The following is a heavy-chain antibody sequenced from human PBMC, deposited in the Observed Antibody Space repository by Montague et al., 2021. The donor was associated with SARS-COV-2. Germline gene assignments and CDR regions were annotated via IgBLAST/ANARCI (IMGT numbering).Heavy chain of an antibody. J-gene: IGHJ4*02. V-gene: IGHV3-7*01. Sequence: SLRLSCAASGFSFSSYWMSWVRQAPGKGLEWVANIKQDGSEKYYVDSVKGRFTIFRDNAKHSLYLQMSSLRAEDTAVYYCARVPSSSWYFEYWGQGTLVIVSP. CDR1: GFSFSSYW. CDR2: IKQDGSEK. CDR3: ARVPSSSWYFEY. D-gene: IGHD6-13*01.